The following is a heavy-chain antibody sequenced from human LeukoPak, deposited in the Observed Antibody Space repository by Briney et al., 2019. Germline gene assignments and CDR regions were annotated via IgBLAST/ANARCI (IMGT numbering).Heavy chain of an antibody. D-gene: IGHD2-21*02. CDR3: ASGYCGGACQLGGVDM. CDR1: GGSISSSNYY. CDR2: IYTSEST. Sequence: SQTLSLTCSVSGGSISSSNYYWSWIRQPAGKGLEWIGRIYTSESTNYNPSLKSRVTISVDTSRNQFSLKLSSVTAADTAVYYCASGYCGGACQLGGVDMWGQGTMVTVSS. V-gene: IGHV4-61*02. J-gene: IGHJ3*02.